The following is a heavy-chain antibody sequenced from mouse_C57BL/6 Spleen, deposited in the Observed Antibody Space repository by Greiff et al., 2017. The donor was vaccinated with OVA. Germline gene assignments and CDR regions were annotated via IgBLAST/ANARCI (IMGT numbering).Heavy chain of an antibody. V-gene: IGHV5-6*01. D-gene: IGHD2-4*01. CDR3: GRLGDYDDYLDY. Sequence: EVQGVESGGDLVKPGGSLKLSCAASGFTFSSYGMSWVRQTPGQRLEWVATISSGGSYTYYPDKVKGRFTISRDNATNTLYLQMSRLKDEDTAMYYCGRLGDYDDYLDYWGQGTTLTVSS. CDR1: GFTFSSYG. J-gene: IGHJ2*01. CDR2: ISSGGSYT.